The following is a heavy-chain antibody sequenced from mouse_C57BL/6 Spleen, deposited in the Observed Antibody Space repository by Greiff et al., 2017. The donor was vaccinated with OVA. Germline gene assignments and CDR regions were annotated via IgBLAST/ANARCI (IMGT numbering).Heavy chain of an antibody. CDR2: IDPSDSYT. V-gene: IGHV1-50*01. CDR3: ARTRGGLGRVDY. J-gene: IGHJ2*01. D-gene: IGHD4-1*01. CDR1: GYTFTSYW. Sequence: VQLQQPGAELVKPGASVKLSCKASGYTFTSYWMQWVKQRPGQGLEWIGEIDPSDSYTNYNQKFKGKATLTVDTSSSTAYMQLSSLTSEDSAVYYCARTRGGLGRVDYWGQGTTLTVSS.